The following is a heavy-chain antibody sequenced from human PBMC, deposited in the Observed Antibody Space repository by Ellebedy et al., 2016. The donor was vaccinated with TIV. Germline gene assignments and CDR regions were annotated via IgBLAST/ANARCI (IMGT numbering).Heavy chain of an antibody. J-gene: IGHJ4*02. CDR1: GFTFRDHY. V-gene: IGHV3-72*01. CDR3: VRGHNSFDY. Sequence: GESLKISCAVSGFTFRDHYMDWLRQAPGKGLEWVGRSRNKDHRFSTEYAASVRGRFTISRDDSKNSLYLQMNSLKNEDTAVYYCVRGHNSFDYWGRGTLVTVSS. CDR2: SRNKDHRFST. D-gene: IGHD5-24*01.